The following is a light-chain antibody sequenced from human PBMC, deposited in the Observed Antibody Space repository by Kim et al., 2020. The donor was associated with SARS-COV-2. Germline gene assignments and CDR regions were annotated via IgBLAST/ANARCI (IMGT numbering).Light chain of an antibody. CDR2: RNN. CDR3: AAWDDSLSGPV. Sequence: GRGVNISCSGSSSNIVSNYVSWYQQLPGTAPKLLIYRNNQRPSGVPDRFSGSKSGASASLAISGLRSESEADYYCAAWDDSLSGPVFGGGTQLTVL. J-gene: IGLJ2*01. V-gene: IGLV1-47*01. CDR1: SSNIVSNY.